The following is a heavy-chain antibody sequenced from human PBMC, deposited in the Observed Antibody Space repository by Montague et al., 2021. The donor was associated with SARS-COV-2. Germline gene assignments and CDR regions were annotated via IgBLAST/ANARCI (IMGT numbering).Heavy chain of an antibody. D-gene: IGHD3-16*01. CDR1: GGSISGYY. CDR3: AREYRIELWQTNWYFGL. V-gene: IGHV4-59*01. CDR2: IYHSGNT. J-gene: IGHJ2*01. Sequence: SETLSLTCSVSGGSISGYYWSWFRQPPGKGLEWIGYIYHSGNTKYNPSPKSRVSISVDTSKNQFSLRLSSVTAAATAVYYCAREYRIELWQTNWYFGLWGRGTLVTVSS.